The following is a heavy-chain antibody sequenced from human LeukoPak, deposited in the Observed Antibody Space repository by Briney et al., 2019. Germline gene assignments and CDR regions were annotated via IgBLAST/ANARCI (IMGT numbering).Heavy chain of an antibody. D-gene: IGHD5-18*01. V-gene: IGHV1-18*01. CDR2: MSAYNGKT. Sequence: ASVKVSCKASGYSFASYGFNWVRQAPGQGLEWMGWMSAYNGKTNYAHSLQGRVTVTTDTSTSTAYMELRSLRSEDTAVYYCARGMGYSYGHPQGAFDIWGQGTMVTVSS. CDR1: GYSFASYG. J-gene: IGHJ3*02. CDR3: ARGMGYSYGHPQGAFDI.